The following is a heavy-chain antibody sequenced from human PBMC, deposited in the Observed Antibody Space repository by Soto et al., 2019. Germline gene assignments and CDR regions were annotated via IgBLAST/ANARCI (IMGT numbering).Heavy chain of an antibody. CDR3: AKDQEMTVAATLYNWFDP. CDR1: GFTFSSYA. CDR2: ISGSGGST. Sequence: GGSLRLSCAASGFTFSSYAMSWVRQAPGKGLEWVTAISGSGGSTYYAESVKGRFTISRDNSKNTLYLQMNSLRAEDTAVYYCAKDQEMTVAATLYNWFDPWGQGTLVTVSS. V-gene: IGHV3-23*01. J-gene: IGHJ5*02. D-gene: IGHD2-15*01.